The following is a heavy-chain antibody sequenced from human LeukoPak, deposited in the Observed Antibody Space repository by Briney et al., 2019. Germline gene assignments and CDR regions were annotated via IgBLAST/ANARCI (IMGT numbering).Heavy chain of an antibody. Sequence: AASVKVSCKASGYTFTGYYMHWVRQAPGQGLEWMGWINPNSGGTNYAQKFQGRVTMTRDTSISTAYMELSRLRSDDTAVYYCARGSLYYYYYMDVWGKGTTVTVSS. CDR2: INPNSGGT. V-gene: IGHV1-2*02. CDR1: GYTFTGYY. CDR3: ARGSLYYYYYMDV. J-gene: IGHJ6*03.